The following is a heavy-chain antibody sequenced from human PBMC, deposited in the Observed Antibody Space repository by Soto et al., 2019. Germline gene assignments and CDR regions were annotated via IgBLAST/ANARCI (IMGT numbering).Heavy chain of an antibody. J-gene: IGHJ4*02. Sequence: GGSLRLSCAASGFTFSSYSMNWVRQAPGKGLEWVSSISSSSSYIYYADSVKGRFTISRDNAKNSLYLQMNSLRAEDTAVYYCARDSSLAVASDSDYWGQGTLVTVSS. V-gene: IGHV3-21*01. CDR1: GFTFSSYS. CDR2: ISSSSSYI. D-gene: IGHD6-19*01. CDR3: ARDSSLAVASDSDY.